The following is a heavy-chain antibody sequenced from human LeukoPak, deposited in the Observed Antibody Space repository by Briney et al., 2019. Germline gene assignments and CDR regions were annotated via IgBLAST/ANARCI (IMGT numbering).Heavy chain of an antibody. J-gene: IGHJ4*02. Sequence: GGSLRLSCAASGFTFSSYAMSWVRQAPGKGLEWVSAITGRGGSTSYADSVKGRFTISRDNSKNTLYLQMNSLRVEDTAIYYCAKDGVRGYSYGSEYYFDYWGQGTLVTVSS. CDR3: AKDGVRGYSYGSEYYFDY. D-gene: IGHD5-18*01. CDR2: ITGRGGST. CDR1: GFTFSSYA. V-gene: IGHV3-23*01.